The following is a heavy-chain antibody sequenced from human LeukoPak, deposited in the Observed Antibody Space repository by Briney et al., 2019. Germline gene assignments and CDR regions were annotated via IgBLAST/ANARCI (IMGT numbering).Heavy chain of an antibody. V-gene: IGHV3-23*01. CDR2: ISGSGGST. D-gene: IGHD2-15*01. CDR1: GFTFSSYA. Sequence: GGSLRLSCAASGFTFSSYAMSWVRQAPGKGLEWVAAISGSGGSTYYADSVKGRFTISRDNSKTALYLQMNNLRAEDTAVYYCARYENGGIDYWGQGTLVTVSS. CDR3: ARYENGGIDY. J-gene: IGHJ4*02.